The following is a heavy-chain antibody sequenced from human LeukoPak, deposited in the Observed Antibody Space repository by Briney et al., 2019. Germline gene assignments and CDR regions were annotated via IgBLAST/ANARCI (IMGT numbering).Heavy chain of an antibody. J-gene: IGHJ4*02. V-gene: IGHV3-48*01. D-gene: IGHD3-22*01. Sequence: DPGGSLRLSCATSGFTFSSYSMNWVRQAPGKGLKWVSYISSSSSTIYYADSVKGRFTISRDNAKNSLYLQMNSLRAEDTAVYYCARDAYYYDSSGYVAYFDYWGQGTLVTVSS. CDR2: ISSSSSTI. CDR3: ARDAYYYDSSGYVAYFDY. CDR1: GFTFSSYS.